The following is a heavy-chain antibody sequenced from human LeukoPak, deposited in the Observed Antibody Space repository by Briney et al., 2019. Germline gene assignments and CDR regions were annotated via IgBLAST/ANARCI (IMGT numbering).Heavy chain of an antibody. CDR2: ISGSGGST. J-gene: IGHJ4*02. D-gene: IGHD6-13*01. Sequence: PGGSLRLSCAVSGITLSNYGMSWVRQAPGKGLEWVAGISGSGGSTNYADSVKGRFTISRDNPKNTLYLQMNSLRAEDTAVYYCAKDLIAAAGTLDPPFDYWGQGTLVTVSS. CDR1: GITLSNYG. V-gene: IGHV3-23*01. CDR3: AKDLIAAAGTLDPPFDY.